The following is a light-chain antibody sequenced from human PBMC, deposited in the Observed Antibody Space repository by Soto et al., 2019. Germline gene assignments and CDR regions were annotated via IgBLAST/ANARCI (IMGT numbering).Light chain of an antibody. J-gene: IGKJ3*01. CDR1: QIIGSR. V-gene: IGKV1-12*02. CDR3: QQANSFPFT. CDR2: AAS. Sequence: DIQMTQSPSSVSASIGDRVTITCRASQIIGSRLAWYQQKPGKAPTLLIYAASSLKSGVPLRFSGSGSGTDFFLTITSLQAEDSATYYCQQANSFPFTFGPGTKVHIK.